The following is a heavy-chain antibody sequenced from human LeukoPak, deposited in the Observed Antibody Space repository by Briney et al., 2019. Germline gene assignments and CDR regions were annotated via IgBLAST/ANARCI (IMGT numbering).Heavy chain of an antibody. D-gene: IGHD1-1*01. V-gene: IGHV3-48*03. Sequence: TGGSLRLSCTASGFTFSTYEMNWVRQAPGKGLEWVSYISGSGSTIYYADSVKGRFTISRDNAKNSLYLQMSGLRAEDTALYYCAREGGWATTANDYWGQGTLVTVSS. CDR3: AREGGWATTANDY. CDR2: ISGSGSTI. CDR1: GFTFSTYE. J-gene: IGHJ4*02.